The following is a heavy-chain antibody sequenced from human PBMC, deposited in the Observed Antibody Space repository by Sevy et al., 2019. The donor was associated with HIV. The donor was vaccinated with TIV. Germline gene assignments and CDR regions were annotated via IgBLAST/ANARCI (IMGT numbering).Heavy chain of an antibody. CDR3: ARDYRRDFWSGYSNYFDP. CDR1: GDSITRYF. CDR2: MYHSGST. Sequence: SETLSLTCTVSGDSITRYFWSWIRQPPGKGLEWIGYMYHSGSTNYNPSLKRRVSLSIDTSKNEFSLTLSSVTAADTAVHYCARDYRRDFWSGYSNYFDPWGPGILVTVSS. D-gene: IGHD3-3*01. V-gene: IGHV4-59*01. J-gene: IGHJ5*02.